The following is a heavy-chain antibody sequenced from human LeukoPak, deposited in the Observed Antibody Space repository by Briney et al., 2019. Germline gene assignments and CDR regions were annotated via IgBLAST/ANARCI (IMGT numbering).Heavy chain of an antibody. CDR1: GGSISSSNW. V-gene: IGHV4-4*02. D-gene: IGHD4-17*01. CDR2: IYHSGST. J-gene: IGHJ1*01. CDR3: ARGYGDYVEPEYFQH. Sequence: SETLSLTCAVSGGSISSSNWWSWVRQPPGKGLEWIGEIYHSGSTNYNPSLKSRVTISVDKSKNQFSLKLSSVTAADTAVYYCARGYGDYVEPEYFQHWGQGTLVTVSS.